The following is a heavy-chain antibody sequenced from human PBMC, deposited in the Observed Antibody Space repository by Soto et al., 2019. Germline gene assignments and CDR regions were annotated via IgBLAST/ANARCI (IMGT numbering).Heavy chain of an antibody. CDR1: GGSFSGYY. Sequence: SETLSLTCAVYGGSFSGYYWSWIRQPPGKGLEWIGEINHSGSTNYNPSLKSRVTISVDTSKNQFSLKLSSVTAADTAVYYCARLEYSSSSVDYYYGMDVWGQGTTVTVPS. V-gene: IGHV4-34*01. CDR2: INHSGST. CDR3: ARLEYSSSSVDYYYGMDV. D-gene: IGHD6-6*01. J-gene: IGHJ6*02.